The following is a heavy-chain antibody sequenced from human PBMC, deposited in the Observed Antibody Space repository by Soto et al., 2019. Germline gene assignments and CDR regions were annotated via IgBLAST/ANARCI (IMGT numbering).Heavy chain of an antibody. V-gene: IGHV3-66*01. CDR3: ARAHTDYYDSSGYYYDY. CDR1: GFTVSSYY. CDR2: ITASGDA. J-gene: IGHJ4*02. Sequence: GGSLRLSCAASGFTVSSYYMSLVRQAPGKGLEWVSGITASGDAYYPDSVKGRFITSRDNYENTLYLQMNSLRAEDTAVYYCARAHTDYYDSSGYYYDYWGQGTLVTVSS. D-gene: IGHD3-22*01.